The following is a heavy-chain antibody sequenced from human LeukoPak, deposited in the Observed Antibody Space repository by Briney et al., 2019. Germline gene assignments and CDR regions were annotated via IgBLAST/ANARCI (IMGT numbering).Heavy chain of an antibody. D-gene: IGHD5-24*01. CDR3: TRVGYIDEGIDY. V-gene: IGHV3-7*04. J-gene: IGHJ4*02. Sequence: PGGSLRLSCVASGFPFSSYWMTWVRQDPGEGLEWVATIKQDGSTTSYVDSVKGRFTITRDNAKNSLYLQMNSLRAEDTAIYYCTRVGYIDEGIDYWGQGTLVTVSS. CDR2: IKQDGSTT. CDR1: GFPFSSYW.